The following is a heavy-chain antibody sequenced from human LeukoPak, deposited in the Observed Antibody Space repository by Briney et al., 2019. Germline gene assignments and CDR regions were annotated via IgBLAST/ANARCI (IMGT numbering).Heavy chain of an antibody. CDR1: GYTFTSYA. CDR2: ISAYNGNT. J-gene: IGHJ5*02. V-gene: IGHV1-18*01. Sequence: ASVKVSCKASGYTFTSYAMNWVRQAPGQGLEWMGWISAYNGNTNYAQKLQGRVTMTTDTSTSTAYMELRSLRSDDTAVYYCARSSVAFGGVIPTSPWGQGTLVTVSS. CDR3: ARSSVAFGGVIPTSP. D-gene: IGHD3-16*02.